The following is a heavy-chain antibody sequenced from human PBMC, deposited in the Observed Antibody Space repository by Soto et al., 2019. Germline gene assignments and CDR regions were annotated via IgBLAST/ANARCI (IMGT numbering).Heavy chain of an antibody. CDR1: GGSIKTDNW. CDR2: IYHSGSA. CDR3: ARDLSSKRWFDP. V-gene: IGHV4-4*02. J-gene: IGHJ5*02. Sequence: PSETLSLTCDVSGGSIKTDNWWTWVRQSPGKGLEWIGEIYHSGSALYNPSLNNRLTISIDKSKKQFSLTLTSVTAADTAVYYCARDLSSKRWFDPWGQGTLVTVSS.